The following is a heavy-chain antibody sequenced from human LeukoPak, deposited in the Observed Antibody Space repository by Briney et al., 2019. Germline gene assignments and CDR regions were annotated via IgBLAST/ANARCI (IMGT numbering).Heavy chain of an antibody. J-gene: IGHJ5*02. CDR2: ISYSGST. Sequence: PSETLSLTYTVSGGSISSYYWSWIRQPPGKGLEWIGYISYSGSTNYNPSLKSRVTISVDTSKNQFSLKLSSVTAADTAVYYCAKPIRVRGDAYNWFDPWGQGTLVTVSS. D-gene: IGHD3-10*01. CDR1: GGSISSYY. V-gene: IGHV4-59*08. CDR3: AKPIRVRGDAYNWFDP.